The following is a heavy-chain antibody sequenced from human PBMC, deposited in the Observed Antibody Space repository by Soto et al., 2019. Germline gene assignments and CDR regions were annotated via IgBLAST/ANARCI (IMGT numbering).Heavy chain of an antibody. D-gene: IGHD2-2*01. Sequence: QVQLQESGPGLVKPSETLSLTCSVSGVSTSNHYWTWIRKPPGQGPEWIGCIYYRGTTNYNASFNSRVTISLDTSKNQFSLKLTSVTTADTAVYYYARGGGSPYHDHEFDYWGQGILVTVSS. CDR3: ARGGGSPYHDHEFDY. J-gene: IGHJ4*02. CDR2: IYYRGTT. CDR1: GVSTSNHY. V-gene: IGHV4-59*11.